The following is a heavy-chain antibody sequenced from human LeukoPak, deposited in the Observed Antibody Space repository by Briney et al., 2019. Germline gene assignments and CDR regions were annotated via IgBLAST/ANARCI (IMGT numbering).Heavy chain of an antibody. CDR2: ISSSSSYI. CDR1: GFTFSSYS. V-gene: IGHV3-21*01. J-gene: IGHJ3*02. Sequence: PGGSLRLSCAASGFTFSSYSMNWVRQAPGKGLEWVSSISSSSSYIYYADSVKGRFTISRDNAKNTLYLQMNSLRAEDTAVYYCARDTNSNEGDAFDIWGQGTMVTVSS. D-gene: IGHD2-2*01. CDR3: ARDTNSNEGDAFDI.